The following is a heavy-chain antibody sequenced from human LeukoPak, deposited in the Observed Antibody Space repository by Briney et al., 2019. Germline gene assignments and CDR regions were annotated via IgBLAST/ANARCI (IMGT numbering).Heavy chain of an antibody. D-gene: IGHD2-8*01. CDR2: ISAYNGNT. CDR1: GYTFTSYG. V-gene: IGHV1-18*01. J-gene: IGHJ3*02. Sequence: GASVKVSCKASGYTFTSYGISWVRQAPGQGLEWMGWISAYNGNTNYAQKLQGRVTMITDTSTSTAYMELRSLRSDDTAVYYCARVKPYLNGGDAFDIWGQGTMVTVSS. CDR3: ARVKPYLNGGDAFDI.